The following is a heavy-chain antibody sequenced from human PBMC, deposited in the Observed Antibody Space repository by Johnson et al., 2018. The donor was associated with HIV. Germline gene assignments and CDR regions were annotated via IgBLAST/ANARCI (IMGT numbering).Heavy chain of an antibody. D-gene: IGHD6-19*01. Sequence: QMQLVESGGGVVQPGRSLRLSCAASGFTFSSYTIHWVRQAPGQGLEWVAFISSHGDDKYYAESVRGRFTISRDNSDNTLYLQMNIVTPEATAVYYCATLGGLGSFDVWGQGTGVIVSS. CDR1: GFTFSSYT. V-gene: IGHV3-30*04. J-gene: IGHJ3*01. CDR2: ISSHGDDK. CDR3: ATLGGLGSFDV.